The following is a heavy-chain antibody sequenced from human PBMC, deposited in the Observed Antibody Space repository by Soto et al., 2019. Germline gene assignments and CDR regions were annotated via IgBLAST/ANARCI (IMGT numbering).Heavy chain of an antibody. V-gene: IGHV1-69*08. CDR1: GGTFSSYT. D-gene: IGHD5-18*01. Sequence: QVQLVQSGAEVKKPGSSVKVSCKASGGTFSSYTISWVRQAPGQGLEWMGRIIPILGIANYAQKFQGRVTITADKSTSTAYVELSRLRSEDTAVYYCARDGGYSDPQPDYWGQGTLVTVSS. CDR3: ARDGGYSDPQPDY. CDR2: IIPILGIA. J-gene: IGHJ4*02.